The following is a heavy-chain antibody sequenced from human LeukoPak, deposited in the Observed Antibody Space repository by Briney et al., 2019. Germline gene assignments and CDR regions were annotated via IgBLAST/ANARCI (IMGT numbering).Heavy chain of an antibody. CDR2: ISAYNGNT. CDR3: ARGHRTAAYDSSGSDY. Sequence: ASVKVSCKASGYTFTSYGISWVRLAPGQGHEWMGWISAYNGNTKYAQKFQGRVTMTTDTSTSTAYMELRSLRSDDTAVYYCARGHRTAAYDSSGSDYWGQGTLVTVSS. CDR1: GYTFTSYG. V-gene: IGHV1-18*01. J-gene: IGHJ4*02. D-gene: IGHD3-22*01.